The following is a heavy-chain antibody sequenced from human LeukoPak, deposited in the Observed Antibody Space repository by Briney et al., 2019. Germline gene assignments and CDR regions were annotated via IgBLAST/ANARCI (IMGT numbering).Heavy chain of an antibody. V-gene: IGHV1-69*05. CDR2: IIPIFGTA. CDR3: ARGRYYYDSSGPGFDY. J-gene: IGHJ4*02. D-gene: IGHD3-22*01. CDR1: GGTFSSYA. Sequence: SVKVSCKASGGTFSSYAISWVRQAPGQGLEWMGGIIPIFGTANYAQKFQGRVTITTDESTSTAYMELSSLRSEDTAVYYCARGRYYYDSSGPGFDYWGQGTLVTVSS.